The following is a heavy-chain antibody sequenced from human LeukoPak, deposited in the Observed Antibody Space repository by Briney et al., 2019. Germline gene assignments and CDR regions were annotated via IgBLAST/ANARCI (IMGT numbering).Heavy chain of an antibody. V-gene: IGHV4-59*08. Sequence: PSETLSLTCTVSGGSISSYYWSWIRQPPEKGLEWIGYIYYSGSTNYNPSLKSRVTISVDTSKNQFSLNLSSVTAADTAVYYCARGYSSSHYYFDYWGQGTLVTVSS. CDR3: ARGYSSSHYYFDY. D-gene: IGHD6-13*01. CDR1: GGSISSYY. J-gene: IGHJ4*02. CDR2: IYYSGST.